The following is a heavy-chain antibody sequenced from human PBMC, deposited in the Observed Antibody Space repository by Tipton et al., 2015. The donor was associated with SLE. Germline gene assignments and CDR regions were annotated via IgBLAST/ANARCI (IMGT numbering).Heavy chain of an antibody. CDR2: INHSGST. J-gene: IGHJ1*01. Sequence: TLSLTCAVYGGSFSGYYWSWIRQPPGKGLEWIGEINHSGSTYYNPSLKSRVTISVDTSKNQFSLKLSSMTAADTAVYYCARGPPWGVVVAATRYFQHWGQGTLVTVSS. CDR1: GGSFSGYY. D-gene: IGHD2-15*01. V-gene: IGHV4-34*01. CDR3: ARGPPWGVVVAATRYFQH.